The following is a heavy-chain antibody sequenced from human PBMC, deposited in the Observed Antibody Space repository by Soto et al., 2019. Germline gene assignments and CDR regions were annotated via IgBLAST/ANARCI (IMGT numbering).Heavy chain of an antibody. J-gene: IGHJ4*02. CDR1: GFTFSSYA. Sequence: QVQLVESGGGVVQPGRSLRLSCAASGFTFSSYAMHWVRQAPGKGLEWVAVISYDGSNKYYADSVKGRFTISIDNSKNTLYLQMNSLRAEDTAVYYCASEGVTMAPDYWGQGTLVTVSS. V-gene: IGHV3-30-3*01. CDR2: ISYDGSNK. CDR3: ASEGVTMAPDY. D-gene: IGHD4-17*01.